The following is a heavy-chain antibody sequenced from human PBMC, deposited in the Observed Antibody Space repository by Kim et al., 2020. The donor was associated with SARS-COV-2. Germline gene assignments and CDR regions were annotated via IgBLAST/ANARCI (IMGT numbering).Heavy chain of an antibody. CDR3: VKGYVQYYFDY. J-gene: IGHJ4*02. CDR2: ISSNGGST. CDR1: GFTFSSYA. D-gene: IGHD6-13*01. Sequence: GGSLRLSCSASGFTFSSYAMHWVRQAPGKGLEYVSAISSNGGSTYYADSVKGRFTISRDNSKNTLYLQMSSLRAEDTAVYYCVKGYVQYYFDYWGQGTLVTVSS. V-gene: IGHV3-64D*06.